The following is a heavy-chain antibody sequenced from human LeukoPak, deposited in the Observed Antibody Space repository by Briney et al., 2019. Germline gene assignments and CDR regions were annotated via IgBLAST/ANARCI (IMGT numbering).Heavy chain of an antibody. Sequence: PETLSLTCTVSGASISNYYWSWIRQPAGKGLEWIGRISTSGSTNYNPSLKSRVTMSVDTSKNQFSLKLSSVTAADTALYYCARGIWEMATIPYWYFDIWGRGTLVTVSS. J-gene: IGHJ2*01. V-gene: IGHV4-4*07. D-gene: IGHD5-24*01. CDR1: GASISNYY. CDR3: ARGIWEMATIPYWYFDI. CDR2: ISTSGST.